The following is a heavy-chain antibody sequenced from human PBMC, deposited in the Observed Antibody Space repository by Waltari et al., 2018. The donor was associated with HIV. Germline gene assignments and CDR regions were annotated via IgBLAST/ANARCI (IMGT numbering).Heavy chain of an antibody. Sequence: EVQLLESGGGLVQPGGSLRLSCAGSGFSFSSYAMTWVRRAPGKGLGWGSAILGDGGSTFYAGSVKGRFTISRDNSKNTLYLQMNSLRAEDTAVYYCAKGTINPLTTDYWGQGTLVTVSS. CDR2: ILGDGGST. J-gene: IGHJ4*02. CDR3: AKGTINPLTTDY. D-gene: IGHD4-17*01. V-gene: IGHV3-23*01. CDR1: GFSFSSYA.